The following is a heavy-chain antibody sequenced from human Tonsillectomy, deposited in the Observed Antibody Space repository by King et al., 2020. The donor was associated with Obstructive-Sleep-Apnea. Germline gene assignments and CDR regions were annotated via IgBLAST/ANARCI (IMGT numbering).Heavy chain of an antibody. CDR2: IHYRGST. J-gene: IGHJ1*01. V-gene: IGHV4-31*03. Sequence: PLQESGPGLVKPSQTLSLTCTVSGESVGSGGYYWNWIRQFPGKGLEWIGYIHYRGSTDYNPSLKSRVTISLDTSKNQFSLHLSSLTAADTAVYYCATDRRLPYFHHWGQGTLVIVSS. CDR3: ATDRRLPYFHH. CDR1: GESVGSGGYY. D-gene: IGHD3-16*01.